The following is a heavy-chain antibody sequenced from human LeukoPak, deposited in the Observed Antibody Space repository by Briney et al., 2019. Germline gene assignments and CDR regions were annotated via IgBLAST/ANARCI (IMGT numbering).Heavy chain of an antibody. V-gene: IGHV4-59*01. J-gene: IGHJ4*02. CDR1: GGSISSYY. Sequence: SETLSLTCTVSGGSISSYYWSWIRQPPGKGLEWIGYTYYSGSTNYNPSLKSRVTISVDTSKNQFSLKLSSVTAADTAVYYCARVVFGGIPYFDYWGQGTLVTVSS. CDR2: TYYSGST. CDR3: ARVVFGGIPYFDY. D-gene: IGHD1-14*01.